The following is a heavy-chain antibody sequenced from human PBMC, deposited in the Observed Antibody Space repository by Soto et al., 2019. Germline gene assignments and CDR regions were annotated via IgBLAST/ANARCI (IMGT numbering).Heavy chain of an antibody. D-gene: IGHD3-3*01. J-gene: IGHJ5*02. Sequence: PSETLSLTCSVSGGTISGYYWTWIRQPAGKGLEWIGRIYSSGNTKYNPSLQSRVTMPLDTSNNQFSLRLTSFTAADTAVYYGARGQRFSDWFDPWGQGTLVTAPQ. CDR2: IYSSGNT. CDR1: GGTISGYY. V-gene: IGHV4-4*07. CDR3: ARGQRFSDWFDP.